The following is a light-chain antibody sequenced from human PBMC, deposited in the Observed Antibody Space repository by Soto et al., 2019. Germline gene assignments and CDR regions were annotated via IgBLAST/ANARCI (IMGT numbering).Light chain of an antibody. J-gene: IGKJ1*01. CDR1: QSINGW. CDR3: QQYHNYWT. V-gene: IGKV1-5*03. Sequence: DIQMTQSPSTLSASVGDRVTITCRASQSINGWLAWYQQKPGKAPKVLIYKASSLESGVPSRFSGSGSGTEFTLTISTLQPDDFATYYCQQYHNYWTFGQGTKVDIK. CDR2: KAS.